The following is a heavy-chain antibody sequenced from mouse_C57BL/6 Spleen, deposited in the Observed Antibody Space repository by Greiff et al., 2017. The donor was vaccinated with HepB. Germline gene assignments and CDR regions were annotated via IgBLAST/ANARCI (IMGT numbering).Heavy chain of an antibody. CDR3: ARLDSSGYSLDY. Sequence: EVMLVESGGDLVKPGGSLKLSCAASGFTFSSYGMSWVRQTPDKRLEWVATISSGGSYTYYPDSVKGRFTISRDNAKNTLYLPMSSLKSEDTAMYYCARLDSSGYSLDYWGQGTTLTVSS. CDR2: ISSGGSYT. D-gene: IGHD3-2*02. J-gene: IGHJ2*01. V-gene: IGHV5-6*02. CDR1: GFTFSSYG.